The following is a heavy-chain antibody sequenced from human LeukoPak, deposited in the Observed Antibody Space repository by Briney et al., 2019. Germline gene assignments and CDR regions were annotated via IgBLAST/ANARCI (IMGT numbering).Heavy chain of an antibody. CDR3: VSGYYYGSGSPDY. J-gene: IGHJ4*02. V-gene: IGHV3-74*01. CDR1: GFTFGTYW. D-gene: IGHD3-10*01. Sequence: PGGYLRLSCAASGFTFGTYWMHWVRQPPGKGLVWVSRINSDGRSTTYADSVKGRFTISTDNAKTTLYLQMNSLRAEDTAVYYCVSGYYYGSGSPDYWGQGTLVTVSS. CDR2: INSDGRST.